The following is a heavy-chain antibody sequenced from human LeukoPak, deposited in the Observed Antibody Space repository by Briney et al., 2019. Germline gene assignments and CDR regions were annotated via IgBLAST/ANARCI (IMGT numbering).Heavy chain of an antibody. CDR3: ASGGVGYFDY. Sequence: ASVKVSCEASGGTFSSYAISWVRQAPGQGLEWMGGIIPIFGTANYAQKFQGRVTITADESTSTAYMELSSLRSEDTAVYYCASGGVGYFDYWGQGTLVTVSS. V-gene: IGHV1-69*13. J-gene: IGHJ4*02. CDR1: GGTFSSYA. CDR2: IIPIFGTA. D-gene: IGHD3-16*01.